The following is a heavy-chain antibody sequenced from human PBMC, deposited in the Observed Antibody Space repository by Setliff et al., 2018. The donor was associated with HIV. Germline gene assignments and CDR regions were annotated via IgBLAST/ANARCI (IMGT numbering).Heavy chain of an antibody. J-gene: IGHJ4*02. V-gene: IGHV4-59*01. D-gene: IGHD3-22*01. CDR2: VYYTGTT. CDR3: ARADYESGSYFFDY. CDR1: GDSISDYY. Sequence: PSETLSLTCTVSGDSISDYYWSWIRQSPGKGLEWIGYVYYTGTTSLNPSVKTRVSMSVDTSKKHFSMRLTSVTSADTAIYYCARADYESGSYFFDYWGQGTLGNVSS.